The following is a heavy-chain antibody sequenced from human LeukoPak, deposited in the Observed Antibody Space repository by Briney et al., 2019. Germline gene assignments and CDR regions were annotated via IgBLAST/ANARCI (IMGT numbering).Heavy chain of an antibody. CDR3: ARASAYSSSSGVNY. Sequence: SQTLSLTCAVYGGSFGGYYWTWIRQPPGKGLEWIGEINHSGSTNYNPSLKSRVTISVDTSKSQFSLRLNSVTAADTAVYYCARASAYSSSSGVNYWDQGTLVTVSS. V-gene: IGHV4-34*01. CDR2: INHSGST. J-gene: IGHJ4*02. CDR1: GGSFGGYY. D-gene: IGHD6-6*01.